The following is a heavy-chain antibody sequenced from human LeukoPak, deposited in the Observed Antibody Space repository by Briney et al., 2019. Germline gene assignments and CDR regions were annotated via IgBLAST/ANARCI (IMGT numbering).Heavy chain of an antibody. CDR2: IYPVDSDT. V-gene: IGHV5-51*01. CDR1: GYTFTSYW. Sequence: GESLKISCKVSGYTFTSYWIGWVRQMPGKGLEWMGIIYPVDSDTRYRPSFQGQVTISADKSISTAYLQWSSLKASDTAMYYCARHTDMRIPDYWGQGTQVTVSS. D-gene: IGHD3-16*01. CDR3: ARHTDMRIPDY. J-gene: IGHJ4*02.